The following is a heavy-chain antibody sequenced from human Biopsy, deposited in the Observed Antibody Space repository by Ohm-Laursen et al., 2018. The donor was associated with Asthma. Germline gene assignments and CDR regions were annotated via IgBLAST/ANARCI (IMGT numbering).Heavy chain of an antibody. CDR2: IYHFGNA. Sequence: SDTLSLTCDVSGGSISVSNWWSWVRQPPGRGLEWTGQIYHFGNANYNPSLKSRVTMSVDKSKNQFSLKLTSVTAADTAVYFCARRWRSYDSSNYYLDQWGQGTLVTVSS. J-gene: IGHJ4*02. CDR1: GGSISVSNW. CDR3: ARRWRSYDSSNYYLDQ. D-gene: IGHD3-22*01. V-gene: IGHV4-4*02.